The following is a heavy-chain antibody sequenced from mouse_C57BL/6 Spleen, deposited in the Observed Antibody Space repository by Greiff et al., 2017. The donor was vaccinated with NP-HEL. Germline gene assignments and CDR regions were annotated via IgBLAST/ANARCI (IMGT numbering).Heavy chain of an antibody. CDR2: IDPSDSYT. V-gene: IGHV1-69*01. J-gene: IGHJ1*03. D-gene: IGHD1-1*01. CDR3: ARSYYYGSSLPYWYFDV. Sequence: QVQLQQPGAELVMPGASVKLSCKASGYTFTSYWMHWVKQRPGQGLEWIGEIDPSDSYTNYNQKFKGKSTLTVDKSSSTAYMQLSSRTSEDSAVYYCARSYYYGSSLPYWYFDVWGTGTTVTVSS. CDR1: GYTFTSYW.